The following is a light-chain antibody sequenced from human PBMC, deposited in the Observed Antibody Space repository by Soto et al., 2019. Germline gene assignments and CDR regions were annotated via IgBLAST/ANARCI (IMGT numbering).Light chain of an antibody. Sequence: EIVLTQSPGTLSLSPGERATLSCRASQSVSSSYLAWYQQKPGQAPRLLIYGESGRATGIPDRFSGSGSGTDFTLTISRLEPEDFAVYYCQQYGSSPGYTFGQGTKLEIK. CDR3: QQYGSSPGYT. CDR2: GES. J-gene: IGKJ2*01. CDR1: QSVSSSY. V-gene: IGKV3-20*01.